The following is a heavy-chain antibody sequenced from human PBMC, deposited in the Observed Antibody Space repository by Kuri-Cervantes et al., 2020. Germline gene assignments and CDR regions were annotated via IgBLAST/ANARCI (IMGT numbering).Heavy chain of an antibody. V-gene: IGHV1-69*06. CDR3: ARVKVGTTGGGFDY. Sequence: SVKVSCKASGGTFSSYAISWVRQAPGQGLGWMGGIIPIFGTANYAQKFQGRVRVTADKSTHTVYMELSSLKSEDTAVYFCARVKVGTTGGGFDYWGQGTVVTVSS. CDR1: GGTFSSYA. CDR2: IIPIFGTA. J-gene: IGHJ4*02. D-gene: IGHD1-1*01.